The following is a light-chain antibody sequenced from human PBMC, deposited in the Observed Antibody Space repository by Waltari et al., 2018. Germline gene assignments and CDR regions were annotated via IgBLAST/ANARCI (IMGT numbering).Light chain of an antibody. CDR3: HQYESWPLT. J-gene: IGKJ4*01. CDR1: QSVSTN. CDR2: GAS. V-gene: IGKV3-15*01. Sequence: EIVMTQSPATISVSPVERDTLSGRASQSVSTNLAWFQQRSGQAPSLLLYGASTRATGIPAKFSGSGSGTEFTLTISSLQSEDFVLYYCHQYESWPLTFGGGTKVEI.